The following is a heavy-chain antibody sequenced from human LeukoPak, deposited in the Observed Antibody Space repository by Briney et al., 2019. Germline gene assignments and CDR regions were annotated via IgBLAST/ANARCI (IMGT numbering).Heavy chain of an antibody. CDR1: GGSISYSSYY. Sequence: KPSETLSLTCTVSGGSISYSSYYWGWIRQPPGKGLEWIGSIYYTGSSYYNPSLKSRVTISVDTSKNQFSLRLSSVTAADTAVYYCARDRAAGDTVLDYWGQGILVTVSS. D-gene: IGHD5-18*01. J-gene: IGHJ4*02. CDR2: IYYTGSS. CDR3: ARDRAAGDTVLDY. V-gene: IGHV4-39*07.